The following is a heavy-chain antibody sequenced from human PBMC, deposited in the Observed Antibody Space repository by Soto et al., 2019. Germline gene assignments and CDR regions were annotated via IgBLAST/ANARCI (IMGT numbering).Heavy chain of an antibody. CDR1: GGSISSYY. V-gene: IGHV4-59*08. CDR2: IYYSGST. D-gene: IGHD6-19*01. Sequence: QVQLQESGPGLVKPSETLSLTCTVSGGSISSYYWSWIRQPPGKGLEWIGYIYYSGSTNYNPSLKSRVTIAVDTSKNQFSLKLSSVTAADTAVYYCASLGYSSGLDYWYFDLWGRGTLVTLSS. CDR3: ASLGYSSGLDYWYFDL. J-gene: IGHJ2*01.